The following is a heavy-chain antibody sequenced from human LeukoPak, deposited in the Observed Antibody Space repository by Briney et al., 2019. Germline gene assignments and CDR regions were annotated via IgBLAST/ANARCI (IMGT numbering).Heavy chain of an antibody. D-gene: IGHD3-3*01. CDR2: IIPIFGTA. CDR1: GGTFSSYA. V-gene: IGHV1-69*13. Sequence: SVKVSCKASGGTFSSYAISWVRQAPGQGLEWMGGIIPIFGTANYAQKFQGRVTITADESTSTAYMELSSLRSEDTAVYYCARGYSSYYDFWSGYSFLEKRNWFDPWGQGTLVTVSS. CDR3: ARGYSSYYDFWSGYSFLEKRNWFDP. J-gene: IGHJ5*02.